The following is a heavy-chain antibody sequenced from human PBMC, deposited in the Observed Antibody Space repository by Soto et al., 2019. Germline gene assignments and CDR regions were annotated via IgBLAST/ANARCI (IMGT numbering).Heavy chain of an antibody. D-gene: IGHD2-2*01. V-gene: IGHV5-10-1*01. CDR2: IDPSDSYT. CDR1: GYSFTSYW. Sequence: PGESLKISCKGSGYSFTSYWISWVRQMPGKGLEWMGRIDPSDSYTNYSPSFQGHVTISADKSISTAYLQWSSLKASDTAMYYCARHGTIVVVPAANGMDVWGQGTTVTVSS. CDR3: ARHGTIVVVPAANGMDV. J-gene: IGHJ6*02.